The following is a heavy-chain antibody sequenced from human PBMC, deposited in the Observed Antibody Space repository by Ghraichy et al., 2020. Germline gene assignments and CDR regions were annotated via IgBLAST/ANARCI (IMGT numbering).Heavy chain of an antibody. CDR3: ARDTNGGAGDYWYLDL. CDR1: GFTFGSYW. V-gene: IGHV3-7*03. J-gene: IGHJ2*01. D-gene: IGHD2-8*01. Sequence: SCAASGFTFGSYWMSWVRQAPGKGLEWVADIKHDGSKKYYVDSMKGRFTISRANATNSLFLQMNSLRAEDTAVYYCARDTNGGAGDYWYLDLWGRGTLVTVSS. CDR2: IKHDGSKK.